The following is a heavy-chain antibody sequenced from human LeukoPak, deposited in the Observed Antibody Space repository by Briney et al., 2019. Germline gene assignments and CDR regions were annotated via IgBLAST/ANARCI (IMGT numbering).Heavy chain of an antibody. CDR2: ISAYNGNT. D-gene: IGHD3-3*01. CDR1: GYTFTSYG. CDR3: ARDHQIRFLEWLPYYYYMDV. J-gene: IGHJ6*03. V-gene: IGHV1-18*01. Sequence: ASVKVSCKASGYTFTSYGISWVRQAPGQGLEWMGWISAYNGNTNYAQKLQGRVTMTTDTSTSTAYMELRSLRSDDTAVYYCARDHQIRFLEWLPYYYYMDVWGQGTLVTVSS.